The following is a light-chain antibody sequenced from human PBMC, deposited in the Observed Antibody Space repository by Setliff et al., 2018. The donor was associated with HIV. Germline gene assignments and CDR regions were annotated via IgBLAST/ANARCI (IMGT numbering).Light chain of an antibody. CDR1: SSDVGDFQS. Sequence: QSALTQPPSVSGSPGQSVTISCTGISSDVGDFQSVSWYQQHPGKAPKLMIYEINDRPSGVSNRFSGSKSGDTASLTISGLQSEDEADYYCCSYAATYTYIFGTGTKVTVL. J-gene: IGLJ1*01. CDR2: EIN. CDR3: CSYAATYTYI. V-gene: IGLV2-11*01.